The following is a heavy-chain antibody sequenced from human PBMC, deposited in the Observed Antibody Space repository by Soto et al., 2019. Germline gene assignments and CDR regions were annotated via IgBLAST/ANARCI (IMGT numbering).Heavy chain of an antibody. V-gene: IGHV1-58*01. J-gene: IGHJ3*02. D-gene: IGHD3-22*01. CDR3: PADFLTYDNSGYYFDGFDT. CDR1: GLTFRDSA. Sequence: SVKVSCKASGLTFRDSAVQWVRQRRGHRLEWIGWIVVGSGNTNYAQDFQERVTISRDMTTNTVYMELSSLRSEDSAVFFCPADFLTYDNSGYYFDGFDTWDKETRVSVSS. CDR2: IVVGSGNT.